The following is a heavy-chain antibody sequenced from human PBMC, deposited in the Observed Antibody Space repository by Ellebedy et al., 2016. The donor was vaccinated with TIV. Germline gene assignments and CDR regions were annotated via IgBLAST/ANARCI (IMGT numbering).Heavy chain of an antibody. Sequence: GGSLRLXCAASGFTVSSNYMSWVRQAPGKGLEWVSVIYSGGSTYYADSVKGRFTISRDNSKNTLYLQMNSLRAEDTAVYYCARGKRAMAYSDWFWGQGTLVTVSS. CDR3: ARGKRAMAYSDWF. V-gene: IGHV3-66*01. CDR2: IYSGGST. CDR1: GFTVSSNY. D-gene: IGHD3-9*01. J-gene: IGHJ4*02.